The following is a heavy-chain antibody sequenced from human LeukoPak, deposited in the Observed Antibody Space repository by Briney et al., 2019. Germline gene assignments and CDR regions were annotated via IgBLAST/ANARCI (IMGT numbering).Heavy chain of an antibody. CDR3: ARDRSSTSPGWFDH. Sequence: SETLSLTCTVSGGSISCHYWTCIRQPPGKGLEWIGQIHYSGRPDYNPSLKSRVTISVDTSKNQLSLKVTSVTGADTGVYYCARDRSSTSPGWFDHWGQGTLVTVSS. V-gene: IGHV4-59*11. CDR1: GGSISCHY. CDR2: IHYSGRP. J-gene: IGHJ5*02. D-gene: IGHD2-2*01.